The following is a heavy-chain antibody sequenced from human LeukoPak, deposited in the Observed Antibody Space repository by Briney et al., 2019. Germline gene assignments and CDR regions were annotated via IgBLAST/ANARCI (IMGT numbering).Heavy chain of an antibody. CDR1: GFTFSSYG. Sequence: PGGSLRLSCAASGFTFSSYGMHWVRQAPGKGLEGLAFIRYDGSNKYYADSVKGRFTISRDNSKNTLYLQMNSLRAEDTAVYYCAKTSGSYLNDAFDIWGEGTMVTVSS. J-gene: IGHJ3*02. CDR2: IRYDGSNK. D-gene: IGHD1-26*01. CDR3: AKTSGSYLNDAFDI. V-gene: IGHV3-30*02.